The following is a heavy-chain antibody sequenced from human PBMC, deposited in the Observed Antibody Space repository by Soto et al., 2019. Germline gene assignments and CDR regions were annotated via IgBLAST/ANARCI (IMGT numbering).Heavy chain of an antibody. CDR1: GFTFSSYA. J-gene: IGHJ3*02. Sequence: QVQLVESGGGVVQPGRSLRLSCAASGFTFSSYAMHWVRQAPGKGLEWVAVISYDGSNKYYADSVKGRFTISRDNSKNTLYLQMNSLRAEDTAVYYCARDPAYGDTEGDAFDIWGQGTMVTVSS. CDR2: ISYDGSNK. CDR3: ARDPAYGDTEGDAFDI. D-gene: IGHD4-17*01. V-gene: IGHV3-30-3*01.